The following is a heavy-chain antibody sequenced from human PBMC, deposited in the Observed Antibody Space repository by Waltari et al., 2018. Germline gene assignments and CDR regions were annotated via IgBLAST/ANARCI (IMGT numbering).Heavy chain of an antibody. Sequence: QVQLQESGPRLVKPSETLSLIRPVYGGPPTRYYWSWIRQPPGKGLDWIGYIYYTGSTNFNPSLKSRVTMSVDTSKNQFSLKLSSVTAADTAVYYCARGGGGDWEWFDPWGQGTLVTVSS. CDR2: IYYTGST. CDR1: GGPPTRYY. J-gene: IGHJ5*02. V-gene: IGHV4-59*01. CDR3: ARGGGGDWEWFDP. D-gene: IGHD2-21*02.